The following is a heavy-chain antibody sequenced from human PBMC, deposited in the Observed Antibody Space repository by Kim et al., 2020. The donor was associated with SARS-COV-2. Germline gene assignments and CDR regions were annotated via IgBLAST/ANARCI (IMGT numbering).Heavy chain of an antibody. J-gene: IGHJ4*02. Sequence: YYNPSLRSRVTISVDTSKNQFSLKLSSVTAADTAVYYCARDAPAAGAFDYWGQGTLVTVSS. D-gene: IGHD6-13*01. CDR3: ARDAPAAGAFDY. V-gene: IGHV4-30-2*04.